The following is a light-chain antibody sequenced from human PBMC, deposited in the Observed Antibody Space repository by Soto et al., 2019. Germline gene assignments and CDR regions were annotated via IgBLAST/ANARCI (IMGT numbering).Light chain of an antibody. CDR3: QSYDNSLSGYV. V-gene: IGLV1-40*01. CDR2: GNI. CDR1: SSNIGAGYD. J-gene: IGLJ1*01. Sequence: QSVLTQPPSVSGAPGQRVTTSCTGSSSNIGAGYDVHWYQQLPGTAPKLLIYGNINRPSGVPDRFSGSKSGTSASLAIAGLQAEDEADYYCQSYDNSLSGYVFGTGTKVTV.